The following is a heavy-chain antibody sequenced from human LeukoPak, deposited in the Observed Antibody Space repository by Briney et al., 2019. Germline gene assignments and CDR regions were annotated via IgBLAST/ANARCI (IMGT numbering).Heavy chain of an antibody. CDR1: GFTFSSYA. D-gene: IGHD3-10*01. V-gene: IGHV3-30-3*01. J-gene: IGHJ4*02. CDR3: ARDTSRGSGPIPGNDY. Sequence: PGRSLRLSCAASGFTFSSYAMHWVRQTPGRGLEWVTLISYDGSDKFYADSVKGRFTISRDNSKNTLYLQMNSLRAEDTAVYYCARDTSRGSGPIPGNDYWGQGTLVTVSS. CDR2: ISYDGSDK.